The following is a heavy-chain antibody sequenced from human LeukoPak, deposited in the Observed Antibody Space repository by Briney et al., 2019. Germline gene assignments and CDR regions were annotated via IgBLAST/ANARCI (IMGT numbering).Heavy chain of an antibody. V-gene: IGHV3-7*01. CDR3: ARDQDVAAAGTWGSLDY. Sequence: GGSLRLSCAASGFTFSNNWMTWVRQAPGKGLEWVASVKKDESEKYYVDSVKGRFTISRDNAKNSLYLQMNSLRAEDTAVYYCARDQDVAAAGTWGSLDYWGQGTLVTVSS. CDR1: GFTFSNNW. CDR2: VKKDESEK. D-gene: IGHD6-13*01. J-gene: IGHJ4*02.